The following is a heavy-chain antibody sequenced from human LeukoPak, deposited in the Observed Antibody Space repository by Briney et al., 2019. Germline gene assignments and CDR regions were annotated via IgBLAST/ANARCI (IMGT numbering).Heavy chain of an antibody. CDR3: ARISSDWPHYYMDV. CDR1: GGSIRSSYY. J-gene: IGHJ6*03. Sequence: PSETLSLTCTVSGGSIRSSYYWGWIRQPPGKGLVWIGSIYYTGSTYYIPSLKSRVTISVDTSKNQFFLKLISVTAADTAVYYCARISSDWPHYYMDVWGKGTTVTVSS. V-gene: IGHV4-39*01. CDR2: IYYTGST. D-gene: IGHD6-19*01.